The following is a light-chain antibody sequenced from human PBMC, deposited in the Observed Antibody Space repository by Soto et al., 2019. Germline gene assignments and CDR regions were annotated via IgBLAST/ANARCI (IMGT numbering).Light chain of an antibody. CDR1: QSVSSN. CDR3: QQYHDWPLT. J-gene: IGKJ4*01. Sequence: EIVMTQSPATLSVSPGERATLSCRASQSVSSNFAWYLQRPAQAPRLLIYDVSTRATGVPTRFSGSGSGTEFTLTISSLQSEDFAVYYCQQYHDWPLTFGGGTRVEIK. CDR2: DVS. V-gene: IGKV3D-15*01.